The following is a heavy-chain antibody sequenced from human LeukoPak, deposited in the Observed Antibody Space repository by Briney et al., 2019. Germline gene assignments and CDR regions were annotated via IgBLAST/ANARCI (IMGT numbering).Heavy chain of an antibody. V-gene: IGHV1-8*03. CDR2: MNPNSGNT. CDR3: AYQWLDGSTAFDI. Sequence: GASVKVSCKASGYTFTSYDINWVRQATGQGLEWKGWMNPNSGNTGYAQKLQGRVTITRNTSISTAYMELSSLRSEDTAVYYCAYQWLDGSTAFDIWGQGTMVTVSS. D-gene: IGHD6-19*01. J-gene: IGHJ3*02. CDR1: GYTFTSYD.